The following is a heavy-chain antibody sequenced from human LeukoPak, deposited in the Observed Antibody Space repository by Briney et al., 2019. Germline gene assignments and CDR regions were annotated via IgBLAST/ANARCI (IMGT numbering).Heavy chain of an antibody. CDR3: ARTTNSYYYYYYIDV. CDR1: GYTFISYG. D-gene: IGHD1-26*01. Sequence: GASVKVSCKASGYTFISYGISWVRQAPGQGLEWMGWISAYNGNTNYAQKFQGRVTMTTDTSTSTAYMELRSLRSDDTAVYYCARTTNSYYYYYYIDVWGKGTTVTVSS. CDR2: ISAYNGNT. J-gene: IGHJ6*03. V-gene: IGHV1-18*01.